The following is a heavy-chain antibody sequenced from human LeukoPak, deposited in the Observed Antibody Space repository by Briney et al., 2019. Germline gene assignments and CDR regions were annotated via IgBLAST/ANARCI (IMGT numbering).Heavy chain of an antibody. Sequence: GESLKISCKGSGYSFTSYWISWVRQMPGKGLEWMGRIDPSDSYTNYSPSFQGQVTISADKSISTAYLQWSSLKASDTAMYYCARGPDSSGWMKINNWFDPWGQGTLVTVSS. CDR1: GYSFTSYW. J-gene: IGHJ5*02. D-gene: IGHD6-19*01. V-gene: IGHV5-10-1*04. CDR2: IDPSDSYT. CDR3: ARGPDSSGWMKINNWFDP.